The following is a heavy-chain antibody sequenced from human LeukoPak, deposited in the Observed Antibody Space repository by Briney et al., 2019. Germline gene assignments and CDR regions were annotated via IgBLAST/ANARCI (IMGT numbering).Heavy chain of an antibody. V-gene: IGHV4-4*07. J-gene: IGHJ4*02. CDR3: ARENSGSYREFDY. CDR1: GGSISSYY. CDR2: IYTSGST. D-gene: IGHD1-26*01. Sequence: PSETLSLTCTVSGGSISSYYWSWIRQPAGKGLEWIGRIYTSGSTNYNASLKSRVSMSVDTSRNQFSLKLSSVTAADTAVFYCARENSGSYREFDYWGQGTLVTVSS.